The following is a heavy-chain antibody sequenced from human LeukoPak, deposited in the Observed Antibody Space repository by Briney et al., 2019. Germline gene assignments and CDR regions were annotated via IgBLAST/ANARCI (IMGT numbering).Heavy chain of an antibody. CDR3: AREVNDYGDYDWFDP. J-gene: IGHJ5*02. V-gene: IGHV3-7*01. D-gene: IGHD4-17*01. Sequence: ETLSLTCTVSGGSISSSSYYWGWIRQPPGKGLEWVANIKQDGSEKYYVDSVKGRFTISRDNAKNSLYLQMNSLRAEDTAVYYCAREVNDYGDYDWFDPWGQGTLVTVSS. CDR1: GGSISSSSYY. CDR2: IKQDGSEK.